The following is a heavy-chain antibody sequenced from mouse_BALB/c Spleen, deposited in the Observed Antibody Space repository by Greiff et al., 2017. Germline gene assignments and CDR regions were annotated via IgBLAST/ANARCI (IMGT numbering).Heavy chain of an antibody. V-gene: IGHV7-3*02. CDR2: IRNKANGYTT. CDR3: ARDRGITMVVEGDYAMDY. D-gene: IGHD1-1*01. Sequence: EVKLQESGGGLVQPGGSLRLSCATSGFTFTDYYMSWVRQPPGKALEWLGFIRNKANGYTTEYSASVKGRFTISRDNSQSILYLQMNTLRAEDSATYYCARDRGITMVVEGDYAMDYWGQGTSVTVSS. CDR1: GFTFTDYY. J-gene: IGHJ4*01.